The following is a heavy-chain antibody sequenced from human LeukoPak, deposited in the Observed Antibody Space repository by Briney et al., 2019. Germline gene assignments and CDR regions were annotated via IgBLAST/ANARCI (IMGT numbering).Heavy chain of an antibody. D-gene: IGHD3-3*01. CDR3: ARGLEYDFWSGYQDY. CDR2: IYPGDSDT. CDR1: GYSFTSYW. V-gene: IGHV5-51*01. Sequence: GESLKISCKGSGYSFTSYWIGRVRQMPGKGLEWMGIIYPGDSDTRYSPSFQGQVTISADKSISTAYLQWSSLKASDTAMYYCARGLEYDFWSGYQDYWGQGTLVTVSS. J-gene: IGHJ4*02.